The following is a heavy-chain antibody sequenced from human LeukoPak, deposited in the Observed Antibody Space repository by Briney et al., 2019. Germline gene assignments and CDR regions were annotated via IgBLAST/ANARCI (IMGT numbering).Heavy chain of an antibody. Sequence: GGSLRLSCAASGFSFSSYWMSWVRQAPGKGLEWVANIKQDGSEKYYVDSVKGRFTISRDNAKNSLYLQMNSLRAEDTAVYYCARDRGDSSGYSPSYFDYWGQGTLVTVSS. CDR3: ARDRGDSSGYSPSYFDY. CDR1: GFSFSSYW. J-gene: IGHJ4*02. CDR2: IKQDGSEK. V-gene: IGHV3-7*01. D-gene: IGHD3-22*01.